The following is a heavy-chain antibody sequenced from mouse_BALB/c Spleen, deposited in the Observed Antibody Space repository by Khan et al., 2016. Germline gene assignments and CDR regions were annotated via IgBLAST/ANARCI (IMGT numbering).Heavy chain of an antibody. CDR2: IDPANGNT. V-gene: IGHV14-3*02. D-gene: IGHD3-3*01. J-gene: IGHJ4*01. Sequence: VQLQQPGAELVKPGASVKLSCTASGFNIKDTYMHWVKQRPEQGLEWIGRIDPANGNTKYDPKFQGKATITADTSSNTAYLQLSSLTSEDTAVYYCARGDPYYPMDYWGQGTSVTVSS. CDR1: GFNIKDTY. CDR3: ARGDPYYPMDY.